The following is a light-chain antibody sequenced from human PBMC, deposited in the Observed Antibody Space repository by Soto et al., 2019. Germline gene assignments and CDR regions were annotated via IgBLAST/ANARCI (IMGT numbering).Light chain of an antibody. Sequence: DIQMTQSPSTLSASVGDRLIITCRASQRVSTSLAWYQQKPGIAPKLLIYQASSLENGVPSRFSGRGSGTEFTLTISSLQPDDFATYYCQQYNSYRTFGQGTKVEIK. CDR3: QQYNSYRT. CDR1: QRVSTS. V-gene: IGKV1-5*03. J-gene: IGKJ1*01. CDR2: QAS.